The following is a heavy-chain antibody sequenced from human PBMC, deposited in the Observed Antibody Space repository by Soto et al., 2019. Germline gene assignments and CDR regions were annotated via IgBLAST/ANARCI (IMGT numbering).Heavy chain of an antibody. Sequence: SETLSLTCTVSGGSISSYYWTWIRQPPGKGLEWIGYIYYSGSTNYNPSLKSRVTISVDTSKNQFSLKLSSVTAADTAVYYCARHGLLWFGELLGNWFDPWGQGTLVTVSS. J-gene: IGHJ5*02. CDR2: IYYSGST. CDR1: GGSISSYY. D-gene: IGHD3-10*01. CDR3: ARHGLLWFGELLGNWFDP. V-gene: IGHV4-59*08.